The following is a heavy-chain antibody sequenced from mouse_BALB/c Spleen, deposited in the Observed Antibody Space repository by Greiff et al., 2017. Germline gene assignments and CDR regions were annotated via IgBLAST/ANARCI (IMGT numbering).Heavy chain of an antibody. Sequence: EVKLVESGGGLVKPGGSLKLSCAASGFTFSSYAMSWVRQSPEKRLEWVAEISSGGSYTYYPDTVTGRFTISRDNAKNTLYLEMSSLRSEDTAMYYCARERNAMDYWGQGTSVTVSS. J-gene: IGHJ4*01. CDR3: ARERNAMDY. CDR2: ISSGGSYT. V-gene: IGHV5-9-4*01. CDR1: GFTFSSYA.